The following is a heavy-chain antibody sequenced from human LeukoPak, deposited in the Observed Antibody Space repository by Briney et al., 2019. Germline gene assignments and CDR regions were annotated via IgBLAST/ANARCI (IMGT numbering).Heavy chain of an antibody. Sequence: SETLSLTCTVSGGSISTSNYYWGWIRQPPGKGLEWIGNIFYSGSTYYNPSLKSRVTISVDTSKNQFSLKLSSVTAADTAVYYCARDSTYYYDSSGYSVDYWGQGTLVTVSS. V-gene: IGHV4-39*07. CDR1: GGSISTSNYY. CDR3: ARDSTYYYDSSGYSVDY. D-gene: IGHD3-22*01. J-gene: IGHJ4*02. CDR2: IFYSGST.